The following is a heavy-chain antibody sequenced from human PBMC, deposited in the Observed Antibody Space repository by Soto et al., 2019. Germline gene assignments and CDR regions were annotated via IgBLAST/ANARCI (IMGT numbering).Heavy chain of an antibody. J-gene: IGHJ6*03. Sequence: QVQLQESGPGLVKPSETLSLTCTVSGGSISSYYWSWIRQPPGKGLEWIGYIYYSGSTNYNPSLKSRVTISVDTSKNQFSLKLSSVTAADTAVYYCARTTRIAVAGTNYYYYYYMDVWGKGTTVTVSS. CDR3: ARTTRIAVAGTNYYYYYYMDV. CDR2: IYYSGST. CDR1: GGSISSYY. D-gene: IGHD6-19*01. V-gene: IGHV4-59*01.